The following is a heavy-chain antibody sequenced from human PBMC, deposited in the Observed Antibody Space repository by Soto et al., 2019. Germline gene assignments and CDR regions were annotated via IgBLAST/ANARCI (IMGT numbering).Heavy chain of an antibody. D-gene: IGHD3-22*01. V-gene: IGHV1-69*12. Sequence: QVQLVQSGAEVKKPGSSVKVSCKASGGTFSSYAISWVRQAPGQGLEWMGGIIPIFGTADYAQKFQGRVTSTADESTSTAYMELSSLRSEDTAVYYCARHDDSSAYSYYGMDVWGQGTTVTVSS. CDR3: ARHDDSSAYSYYGMDV. CDR1: GGTFSSYA. CDR2: IIPIFGTA. J-gene: IGHJ6*02.